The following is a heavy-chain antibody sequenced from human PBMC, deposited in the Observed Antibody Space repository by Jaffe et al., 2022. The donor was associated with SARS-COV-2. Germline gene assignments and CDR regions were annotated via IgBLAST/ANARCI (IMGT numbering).Heavy chain of an antibody. CDR1: GGTFSSYA. J-gene: IGHJ3*02. D-gene: IGHD2-2*01. CDR2: IIPIFGTA. V-gene: IGHV1-69*01. CDR3: ALPRASCSSTSCLDDAFDI. Sequence: QVQLVQSGAEVKKPGSSVKVSCKASGGTFSSYAISWVRQAPGQGLEWMGGIIPIFGTANYAQKFQGRVTITADESTSTAYMELSSLRSEDTAVYYCALPRASCSSTSCLDDAFDIWGQGTMVTVSS.